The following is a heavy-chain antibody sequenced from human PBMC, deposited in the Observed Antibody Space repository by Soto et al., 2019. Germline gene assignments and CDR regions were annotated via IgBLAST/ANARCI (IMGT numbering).Heavy chain of an antibody. CDR1: GFTFSTYS. J-gene: IGHJ4*02. Sequence: GGSLRLSCAASGFTFSTYSMNWVRQAPGKGLEWVSSISGSGNYAHYADFLRGRFTISRDNAKTSLYLQMNSLRAEDTAVYYCAREGINNYNEYYFDSWGQGTVVTVSS. D-gene: IGHD4-4*01. CDR3: AREGINNYNEYYFDS. V-gene: IGHV3-21*01. CDR2: ISGSGNYA.